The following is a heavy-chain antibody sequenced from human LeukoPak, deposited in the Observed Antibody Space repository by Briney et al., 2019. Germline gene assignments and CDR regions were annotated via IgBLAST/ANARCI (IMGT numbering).Heavy chain of an antibody. CDR3: ARAESTYYDFWSGYSSHYYYGMDV. Sequence: GGSLRLSCAASGFTFSSYSMNWVRQAPGKGLEWVSSISSSSSYIYYADSLRGRFTISRDNAKSSLYLQMNSLRAEDTAVYYCARAESTYYDFWSGYSSHYYYGMDVWGQGTTVTVSS. V-gene: IGHV3-21*01. CDR1: GFTFSSYS. CDR2: ISSSSSYI. J-gene: IGHJ6*02. D-gene: IGHD3-3*01.